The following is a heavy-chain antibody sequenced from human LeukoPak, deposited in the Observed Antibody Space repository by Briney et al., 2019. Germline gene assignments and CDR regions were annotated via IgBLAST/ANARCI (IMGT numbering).Heavy chain of an antibody. V-gene: IGHV4-34*01. D-gene: IGHD4-23*01. CDR2: INHSGST. J-gene: IGHJ6*03. CDR1: GGSFSGYY. Sequence: SETLSLTCAAYGGSFSGYYWSWIRQPPGKGLEWIGGINHSGSTNYNPSLKSRVTISVDTSKNQFSLKLSSVTAADTAVYYCARRDYEYGAKWAMDVWDKGTTVTVSS. CDR3: ARRDYEYGAKWAMDV.